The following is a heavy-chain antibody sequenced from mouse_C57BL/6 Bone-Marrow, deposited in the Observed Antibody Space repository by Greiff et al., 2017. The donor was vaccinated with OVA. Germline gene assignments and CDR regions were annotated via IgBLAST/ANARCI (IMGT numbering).Heavy chain of an antibody. V-gene: IGHV2-5*01. CDR3: AKEGSSWYFDG. CDR1: GLSFTSSG. CDR2: IWRGGRT. Sequence: VKVEESGPGLVQPSQSLSITCTVSGLSFTSSGVPWVRPSPGKGLAWLGVIWRGGRTDYTAAFMSRLSLTKDNSKSQVFFKMNSLQADDTAIYYCAKEGSSWYFDGWGTGTTVTGSS. D-gene: IGHD1-1*01. J-gene: IGHJ1*03.